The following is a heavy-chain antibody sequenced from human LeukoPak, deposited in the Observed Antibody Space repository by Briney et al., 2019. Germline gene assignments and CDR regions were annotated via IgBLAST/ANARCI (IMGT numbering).Heavy chain of an antibody. CDR3: ARKQRVTGRPDIDY. V-gene: IGHV3-74*03. CDR2: ISSDGRST. Sequence: GGSLRLSCAAYRFIFRNHWMHWVRQTPGKGLVWVSRISSDGRSTTYADSVKGRFTISRENINDTLYLQINEPGTWRHAIYYCARKQRVTGRPDIDYWGQGTLVIVSS. CDR1: RFIFRNHW. D-gene: IGHD6-6*01. J-gene: IGHJ4*02.